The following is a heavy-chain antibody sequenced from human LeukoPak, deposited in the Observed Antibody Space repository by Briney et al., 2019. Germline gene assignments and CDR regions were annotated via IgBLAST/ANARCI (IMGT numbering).Heavy chain of an antibody. Sequence: PGGSLRLSCAASGFTFSSYWMHWVRQAPGKGLVWVSRINSDGSSTSYADSVKGRFTISRDNAKNALYLQMNSLRAEDTAVYYCARDSIAAAGDFDYWGQGTLVTVSS. CDR1: GFTFSSYW. V-gene: IGHV3-74*01. CDR3: ARDSIAAAGDFDY. CDR2: INSDGSST. D-gene: IGHD6-13*01. J-gene: IGHJ4*02.